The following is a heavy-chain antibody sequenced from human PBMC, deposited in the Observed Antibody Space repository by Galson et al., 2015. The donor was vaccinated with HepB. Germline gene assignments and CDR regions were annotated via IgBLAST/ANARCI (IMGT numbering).Heavy chain of an antibody. CDR3: ARSGGTYYDILTVRAEYFQH. J-gene: IGHJ1*01. CDR2: ISAYNGNT. CDR1: GYTFTSYG. Sequence: SVKVSCKASGYTFTSYGISWVRQAPGQGLEWMGWISAYNGNTNYAQKLQGRVTMTTDTSTSTAYMELRSLRSDDTAVYYCARSGGTYYDILTVRAEYFQHWGQGTLVTVSS. V-gene: IGHV1-18*01. D-gene: IGHD3-9*01.